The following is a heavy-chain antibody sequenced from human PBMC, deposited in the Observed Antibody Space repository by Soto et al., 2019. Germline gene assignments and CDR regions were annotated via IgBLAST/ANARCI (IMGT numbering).Heavy chain of an antibody. D-gene: IGHD3-10*01. CDR3: AAGWGSYYYDSGPKPLDY. J-gene: IGHJ4*02. CDR1: GFTFSSYG. Sequence: EVQLLESGGGLVQPGGSLRLSCAASGFTFSSYGMSWVRQAPGKGLEWVSAIRGSGGSTNYADSVKGRFTISRDNTKNTLYLQMNSLRGEDTAVYYCAAGWGSYYYDSGPKPLDYWGQGTLVTVSS. CDR2: IRGSGGST. V-gene: IGHV3-23*01.